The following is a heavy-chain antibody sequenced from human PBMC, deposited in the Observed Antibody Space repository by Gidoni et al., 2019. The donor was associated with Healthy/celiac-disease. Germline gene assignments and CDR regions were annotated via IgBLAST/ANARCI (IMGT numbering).Heavy chain of an antibody. V-gene: IGHV3-48*04. CDR3: ARDYYGSGSIPYYYYYGMDV. D-gene: IGHD3-10*01. J-gene: IGHJ6*02. CDR1: GFTFSSYS. CDR2: ISSSSSTI. Sequence: EVQLVESGGGLVQPGGSLRLSCAASGFTFSSYSMNWVRQAPGKGLEWVSYISSSSSTIYYADSVKGRFTISRDNAKNSLYLQMNSLRAEDTAVYYCARDYYGSGSIPYYYYYGMDVWGQGTTVTVSS.